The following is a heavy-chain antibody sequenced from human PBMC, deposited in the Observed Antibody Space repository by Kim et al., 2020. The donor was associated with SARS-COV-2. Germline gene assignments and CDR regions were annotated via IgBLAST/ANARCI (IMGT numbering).Heavy chain of an antibody. CDR3: ARGEYDSGELYFDY. J-gene: IGHJ4*02. V-gene: IGHV3-7*01. CDR2: IKQDGSEK. CDR1: GFTFSSYW. Sequence: GGSLRLSCAASGFTFSSYWMSWVRQAPGKGLEWVATIKQDGSEKYYVDSVKGRFTISRDNAKNTLYLQMNSLRAEDTAVYYCARGEYDSGELYFDYWGQGTLVTVSS. D-gene: IGHD4-17*01.